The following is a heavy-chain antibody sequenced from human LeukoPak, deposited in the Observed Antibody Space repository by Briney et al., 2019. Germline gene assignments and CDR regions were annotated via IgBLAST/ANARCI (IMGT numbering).Heavy chain of an antibody. CDR1: GFTFDDYA. D-gene: IGHD2-2*01. CDR2: ISWNSGSI. Sequence: QAGGSLRLSCAASGFTFDDYAMHWVRQAPGKGLEWVSGISWNSGSIGYADSVKGRFTISRDNAKNSLYLQMNSLRAEDTALYYCAKAGIGYCSSTSGYAGRRYYYYGMDVWGQGTTVTVSS. J-gene: IGHJ6*02. CDR3: AKAGIGYCSSTSGYAGRRYYYYGMDV. V-gene: IGHV3-9*01.